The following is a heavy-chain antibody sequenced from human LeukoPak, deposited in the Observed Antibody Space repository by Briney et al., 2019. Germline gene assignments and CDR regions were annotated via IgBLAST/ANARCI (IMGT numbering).Heavy chain of an antibody. Sequence: GSLRLSCAASGFTFSSYEMNWVRQAPGKGLEWVSAISGSGVSTYYADSVKGRFTISRDNSKNTLYLQMNSLRAEDTAVYYCAKEGVDTAMVYFDYWGQGTLVTVSS. CDR2: ISGSGVST. V-gene: IGHV3-23*01. CDR1: GFTFSSYE. J-gene: IGHJ4*02. CDR3: AKEGVDTAMVYFDY. D-gene: IGHD5-18*01.